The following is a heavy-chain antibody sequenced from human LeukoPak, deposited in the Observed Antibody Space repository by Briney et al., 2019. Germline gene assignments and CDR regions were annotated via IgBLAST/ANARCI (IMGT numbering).Heavy chain of an antibody. CDR3: AKDLGALIDIVVVVAATCDY. CDR2: ISGSGGST. Sequence: GGSLRLSCAASGFTFSSYAVSWVRQAPGKGLEWVSAISGSGGSTYYADSVKGRFTISRDNSKNTLYLQMNSLRAEDTAVYYCAKDLGALIDIVVVVAATCDYWGQGTLVTVSS. CDR1: GFTFSSYA. V-gene: IGHV3-23*01. D-gene: IGHD2-15*01. J-gene: IGHJ4*02.